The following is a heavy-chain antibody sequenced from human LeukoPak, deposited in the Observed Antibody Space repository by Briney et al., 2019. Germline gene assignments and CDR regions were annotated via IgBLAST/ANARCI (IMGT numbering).Heavy chain of an antibody. V-gene: IGHV4-39*07. D-gene: IGHD3-22*01. J-gene: IGHJ3*02. CDR2: IYYSGST. CDR3: ARGPGHYDLSPHAFDI. Sequence: PSETLSLTCTVSGGSISSSSYYWGWIRQPPGKGLEWIGSIYYSGSTYYNPSLKSRVTISVDTSKNQFSLKLSSVTAADTAVYYCARGPGHYDLSPHAFDIWGQGTMVTVSS. CDR1: GGSISSSSYY.